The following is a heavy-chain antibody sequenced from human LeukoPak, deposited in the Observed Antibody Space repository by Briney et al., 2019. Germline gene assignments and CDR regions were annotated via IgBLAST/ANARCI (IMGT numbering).Heavy chain of an antibody. CDR2: VNLQGST. Sequence: NPSETLSLTCGVSGGSITIPHYWTWVRQPPGKGLEWIGEVNLQGSTNYNPSLMGRVAISVDTSENHISLQLTSVTAADTAVYYCARVVSQWLGYFDYWGQGTLVTVSS. CDR1: GGSITIPHY. CDR3: ARVVSQWLGYFDY. J-gene: IGHJ4*02. D-gene: IGHD6-19*01. V-gene: IGHV4-4*02.